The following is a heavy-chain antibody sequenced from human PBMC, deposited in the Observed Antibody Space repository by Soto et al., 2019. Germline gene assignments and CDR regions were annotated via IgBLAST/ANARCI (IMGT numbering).Heavy chain of an antibody. V-gene: IGHV4-30-2*01. CDR3: ARAGGLVAAAVDY. D-gene: IGHD6-25*01. CDR2: IYHSGST. J-gene: IGHJ4*02. Sequence: QLQLQESGSGLVKPSQTLSLTCAVSGGSIRSGGYSWSWIRQPPGKGLEWIGYIYHSGSTYYNPSLKSRDTISVDRSKNQCSLKLSSVTAADTAVYYCARAGGLVAAAVDYWGQGTLVTVSS. CDR1: GGSIRSGGYS.